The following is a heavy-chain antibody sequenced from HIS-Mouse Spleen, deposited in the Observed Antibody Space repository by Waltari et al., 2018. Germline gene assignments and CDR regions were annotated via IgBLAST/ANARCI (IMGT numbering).Heavy chain of an antibody. J-gene: IGHJ3*02. CDR3: ASTRGYSYGIDAFDI. D-gene: IGHD5-18*01. CDR2: INPNSGGT. CDR1: GYPFTGYD. V-gene: IGHV1-2*02. Sequence: QVQLVQSGAEVKKPGASVKVSCKASGYPFTGYDMHWLRQAPGQGLEWMGWINPNSGGTNYAQKFQGRVTMTRDTSISTAYMELSRLRSDDTAVYYCASTRGYSYGIDAFDIWGQGTMVTVSS.